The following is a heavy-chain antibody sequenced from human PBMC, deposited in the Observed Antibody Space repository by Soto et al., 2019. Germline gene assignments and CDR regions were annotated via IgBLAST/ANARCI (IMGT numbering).Heavy chain of an antibody. Sequence: QVQLVQSAAEVKKPGASVKVSCKASGYTFTTSGISWVRQAPGQGLEWMGWISAYNGNTNYAQKLQGRVTMTTDTSTSTAYMELMRLRSDVTAVYYCARDHRYSSAWYFTWGQGTLVTVSS. V-gene: IGHV1-18*01. CDR3: ARDHRYSSAWYFT. D-gene: IGHD6-19*01. CDR1: GYTFTTSG. J-gene: IGHJ5*02. CDR2: ISAYNGNT.